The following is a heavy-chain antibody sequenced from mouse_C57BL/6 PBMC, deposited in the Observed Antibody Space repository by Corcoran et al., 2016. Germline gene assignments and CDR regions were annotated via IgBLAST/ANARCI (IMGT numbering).Heavy chain of an antibody. CDR3: ARASVVAENWYFDV. J-gene: IGHJ1*03. D-gene: IGHD1-1*01. Sequence: EVQLQQSGPELVKPGASVKISCKASGYTFTDYYMNWVKQSHGKSLEWIGDINPNNGGTSYNQKFKGKATLTVDKSSSTAYMELRSLTSEDSAVYYCARASVVAENWYFDVWGTGTTVTVSS. CDR2: INPNNGGT. V-gene: IGHV1-26*01. CDR1: GYTFTDYY.